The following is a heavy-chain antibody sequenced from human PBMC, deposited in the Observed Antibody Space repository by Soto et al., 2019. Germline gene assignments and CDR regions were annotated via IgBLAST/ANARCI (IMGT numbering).Heavy chain of an antibody. V-gene: IGHV1-18*01. CDR1: GYTFTSYG. CDR3: ARDQPQDYYDSSGYFDY. D-gene: IGHD3-22*01. J-gene: IGHJ4*02. CDR2: ISAYNGNT. Sequence: QVQLVQSGAAVKKPGASVKVSCKASGYTFTSYGISWVRQAPGQGLEWMGWISAYNGNTNYEQKLQGRVTMTTDTSTSTAYMELRSLRSDDTAVYYCARDQPQDYYDSSGYFDYWGQGTLVTVSS.